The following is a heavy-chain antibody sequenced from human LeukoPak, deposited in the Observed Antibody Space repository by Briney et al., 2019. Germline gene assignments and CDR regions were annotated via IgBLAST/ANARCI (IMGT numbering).Heavy chain of an antibody. CDR1: GFTFGSYG. Sequence: GGSLRLSCAASGFTFGSYGMSWVRQAPGKGLEWVSAISGSGGSTYYADSVKGRFTISRDNSKNTLYLQMNSLRAEDTAAYYCAKDDSGVLWFGESSPTYWGQGTLVTVSS. V-gene: IGHV3-23*01. CDR3: AKDDSGVLWFGESSPTY. D-gene: IGHD3-10*01. J-gene: IGHJ4*02. CDR2: ISGSGGST.